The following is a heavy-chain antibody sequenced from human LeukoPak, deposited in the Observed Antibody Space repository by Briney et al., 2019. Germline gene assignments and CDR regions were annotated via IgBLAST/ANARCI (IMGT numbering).Heavy chain of an antibody. CDR3: ARSWYGMDV. Sequence: ASVNVSCKASGYTFTASYMQWARQAPGQGLECMGRINPSNGDTEYEQKFQGRVTMTRDTSISTVYMELSRLTSDDTAVYYCARSWYGMDVWGQGTTVTVSS. D-gene: IGHD1-14*01. CDR2: INPSNGDT. CDR1: GYTFTASY. V-gene: IGHV1-2*06. J-gene: IGHJ6*02.